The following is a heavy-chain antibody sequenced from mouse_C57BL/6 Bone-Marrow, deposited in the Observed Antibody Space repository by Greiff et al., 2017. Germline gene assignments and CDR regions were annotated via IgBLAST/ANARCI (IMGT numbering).Heavy chain of an antibody. D-gene: IGHD1-1*01. V-gene: IGHV1-76*01. CDR1: GYTFTDYY. CDR3: ARGTTGRAWFAY. CDR2: IYPGSGNT. J-gene: IGHJ3*01. Sequence: QVQLQQSGAELVRPGASVKLSCKASGYTFTDYYINWVKQRPGQGLEWIARIYPGSGNTYYNEKFKGKATLTAEKSSSTAYMQLSILTSEDSAVYFCARGTTGRAWFAYWGQGTLVTVSA.